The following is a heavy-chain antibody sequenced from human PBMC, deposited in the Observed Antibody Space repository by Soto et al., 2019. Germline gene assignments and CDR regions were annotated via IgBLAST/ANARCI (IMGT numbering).Heavy chain of an antibody. CDR1: GGSITSSSYY. Sequence: SETLALTCTVSGGSITSSSYYWGWIRQPPGKGLEWIGSIYYSGSTYYNPSLKSRVTISVDTSKNQFSLKLSSVTAADTAVYYCARVPDYWGQGTLVTVSS. V-gene: IGHV4-39*01. J-gene: IGHJ4*02. CDR2: IYYSGST. CDR3: ARVPDY.